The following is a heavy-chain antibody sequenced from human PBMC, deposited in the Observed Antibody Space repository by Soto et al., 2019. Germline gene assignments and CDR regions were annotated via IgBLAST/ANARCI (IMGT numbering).Heavy chain of an antibody. Sequence: EVQLVESGGGLVQPGGSLRLSWAPPGFPFSAFGLAWVGQAPGKGLEWVANIKQDGSEQYYVDSVKGRFTISRDNAKNSLYLQMSSLRAEDTAVYYCASLPWGPDYWGQGTLVTVSS. CDR1: GFPFSAFG. D-gene: IGHD7-27*01. CDR2: IKQDGSEQ. V-gene: IGHV3-7*03. J-gene: IGHJ4*02. CDR3: ASLPWGPDY.